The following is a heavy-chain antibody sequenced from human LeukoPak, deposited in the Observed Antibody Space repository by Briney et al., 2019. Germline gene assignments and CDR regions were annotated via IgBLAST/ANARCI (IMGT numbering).Heavy chain of an antibody. Sequence: QSGASLRLSCAASGFSLNTHWMSWVRPAPGKGLEWVGNIKQDGRDTYYEDSVMGRLTTSRDNTKNSVNLQMNSRRAEDTAMYYCATSEGYWGQGTLVTVSS. CDR1: GFSLNTHW. CDR3: ATSEGY. CDR2: IKQDGRDT. V-gene: IGHV3-7*03. J-gene: IGHJ4*02.